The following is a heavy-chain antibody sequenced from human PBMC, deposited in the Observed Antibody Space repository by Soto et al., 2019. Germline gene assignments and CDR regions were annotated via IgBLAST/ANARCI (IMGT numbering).Heavy chain of an antibody. CDR2: ISDYGRI. D-gene: IGHD1-1*01. CDR3: ARGVLEPSDH. Sequence: HPGGSLRLSCAASGFPFGNYWMHLVRQAPGKGLVWVSRISDYGRINYADSVKDRFIISRDDARSELYLQLNDLRVEDTATYYCARGVLEPSDHWGQGALFPVSS. CDR1: GFPFGNYW. V-gene: IGHV3-74*01. J-gene: IGHJ4*02.